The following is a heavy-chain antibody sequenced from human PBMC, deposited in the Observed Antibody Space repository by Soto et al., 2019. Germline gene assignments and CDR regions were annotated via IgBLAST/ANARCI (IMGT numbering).Heavy chain of an antibody. CDR3: ARALYCSGGSCYFDH. D-gene: IGHD2-15*01. V-gene: IGHV1-18*01. CDR2: ISAYNGNT. J-gene: IGHJ4*02. CDR1: XXXXSSYX. Sequence: QVQLVQSGXXXVKPXXXVRVSCXXXXXXXSSYXXXWVRQAPGQGLEWMGWISAYNGNTNYAQKFQGRVTVTTDTSTSTAYMELRSLRSDDTAVYYCARALYCSGGSCYFDHWGQGTLVTVSS.